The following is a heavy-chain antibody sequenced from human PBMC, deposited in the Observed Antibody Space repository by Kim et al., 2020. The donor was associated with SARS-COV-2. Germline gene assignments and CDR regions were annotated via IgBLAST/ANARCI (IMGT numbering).Heavy chain of an antibody. Sequence: ASVKVSCKASGNIFTSYVMHWVRQAPGQSLEWMGWINASNGNTKYSQKFQGRVTITWDTSARTAYMDLSSLTSDDTAVYYCARGFCNDVNCFYWFDPWGQGTLVTVSS. CDR3: ARGFCNDVNCFYWFDP. CDR2: INASNGNT. J-gene: IGHJ5*02. CDR1: GNIFTSYV. D-gene: IGHD2-15*01. V-gene: IGHV1-3*01.